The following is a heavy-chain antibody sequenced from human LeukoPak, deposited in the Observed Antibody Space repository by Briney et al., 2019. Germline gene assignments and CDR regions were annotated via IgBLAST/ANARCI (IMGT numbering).Heavy chain of an antibody. CDR1: GFTVSSNS. Sequence: GGSLRLSCTVSGFTVSSNSMSWVRQAPGKGLEWVSSISSSGNHIFYEDSVKGRFTISRDNAKNSLYLQMNSLRAEDTSVYYCARGQRAHVEWSSFMDVWGKGTTVTVSS. CDR3: ARGQRAHVEWSSFMDV. V-gene: IGHV3-21*01. J-gene: IGHJ6*03. D-gene: IGHD3-3*01. CDR2: ISSSGNHI.